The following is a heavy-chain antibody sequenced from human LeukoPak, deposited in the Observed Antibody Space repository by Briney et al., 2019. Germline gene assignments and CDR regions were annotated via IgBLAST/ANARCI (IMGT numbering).Heavy chain of an antibody. V-gene: IGHV3-23*01. CDR2: ISGSGGST. CDR1: GFTFSSYA. Sequence: PGGSLRLSCAASGFTFSSYAMSWVRQAPGKGLEWVSAISGSGGSTYYADSVKGRFTISRDNSKNTLYLQMNSLRAEDTAVYYCAKRKCGGDCHILDYWGQGTLVTVFS. J-gene: IGHJ4*02. D-gene: IGHD2-21*02. CDR3: AKRKCGGDCHILDY.